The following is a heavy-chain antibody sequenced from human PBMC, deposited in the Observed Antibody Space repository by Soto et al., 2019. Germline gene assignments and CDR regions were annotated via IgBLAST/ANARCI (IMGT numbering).Heavy chain of an antibody. CDR3: AREGGFDWFDP. V-gene: IGHV3-48*03. J-gene: IGHJ5*02. CDR2: ISGSSSTI. CDR1: GFTLSDYE. D-gene: IGHD6-25*01. Sequence: EVQLVESGGALVQPGGSLRLSCAASGFTLSDYEMNWVRQTPGKGLEWVSYISGSSSTIYYADSVKGRFTISRDNAKNSPYLQMHSLRVDDTAVYYCAREGGFDWFDPWGQGTVVTVSS.